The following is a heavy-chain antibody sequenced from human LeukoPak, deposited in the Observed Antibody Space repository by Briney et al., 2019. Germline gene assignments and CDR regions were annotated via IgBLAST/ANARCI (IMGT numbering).Heavy chain of an antibody. D-gene: IGHD3-10*01. CDR3: AKTLIWFGELLSSDAFDI. CDR1: GFNFDDYG. Sequence: GGSLRLSCTASGFNFDDYGMTWVRQIPGKGLEWVAGVNSNGRSAGYAASVRGRFTISRDNSKNTLYLQMNSLRTEDTATYYCAKTLIWFGELLSSDAFDIWGQGTMVTVS. CDR2: VNSNGRSA. J-gene: IGHJ3*02. V-gene: IGHV3-20*04.